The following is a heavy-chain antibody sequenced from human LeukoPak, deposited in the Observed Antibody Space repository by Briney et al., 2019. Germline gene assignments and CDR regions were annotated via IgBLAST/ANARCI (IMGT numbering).Heavy chain of an antibody. CDR3: ARDGAGITMVRTHYYGMDV. V-gene: IGHV1-69*06. Sequence: GSLVKVSCKASGGTFSSYAISWVRQAPGQGLEWMGGIIPIFGTANYAQKFQGRVTITADKSTSTAYMELSSLRSEDTAVYYCARDGAGITMVRTHYYGMDVWGQGTTVTVSS. D-gene: IGHD3-10*01. CDR1: GGTFSSYA. J-gene: IGHJ6*02. CDR2: IIPIFGTA.